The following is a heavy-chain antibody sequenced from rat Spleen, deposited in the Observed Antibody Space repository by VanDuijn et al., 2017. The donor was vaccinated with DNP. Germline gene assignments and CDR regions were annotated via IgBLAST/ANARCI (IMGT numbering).Heavy chain of an antibody. V-gene: IGHV5-31*01. D-gene: IGHD1-1*01. J-gene: IGHJ2*01. CDR2: ITNTGDIT. CDR3: ARWVRYFDN. CDR1: GFIFSNYW. Sequence: EVQLVESGGGPVQPGRSLKLSCVASGFIFSNYWMTWIRQAPGKGLEWVASITNTGDITYYSDSVKGRFSISRDNAESTQYLQMDSLRSEDTATYYCARWVRYFDNWGQGVMVTVSS.